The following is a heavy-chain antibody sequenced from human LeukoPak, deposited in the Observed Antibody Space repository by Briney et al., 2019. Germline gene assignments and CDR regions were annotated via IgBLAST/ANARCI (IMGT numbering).Heavy chain of an antibody. CDR2: VYYSGST. V-gene: IGHV4-59*01. J-gene: IGHJ4*02. CDR3: ARGTPFDY. D-gene: IGHD1-1*01. Sequence: PSETLSLTCTVSGDSISSYYWSWIRQPPGKGLEWIGYVYYSGSTNYNPSLKSRFAISVDTSKNQFSLELSAVTAADTAVYYCARGTPFDYWGQGTLVTVSS. CDR1: GDSISSYY.